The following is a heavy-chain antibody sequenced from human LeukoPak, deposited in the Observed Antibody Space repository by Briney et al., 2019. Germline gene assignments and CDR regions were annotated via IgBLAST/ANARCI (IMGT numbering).Heavy chain of an antibody. CDR3: ARDSSSWAGHYYYMDV. CDR2: IYDSGST. D-gene: IGHD6-13*01. Sequence: PSETLSLTCTVSGGSISSYYWSWIRQPPGKGLGWIGYIYDSGSTNYNPSLKSRVTLSVDTSKNQFSLKLSSVTAADTAVYYCARDSSSWAGHYYYMDVWGKGTTVTVSS. CDR1: GGSISSYY. V-gene: IGHV4-59*01. J-gene: IGHJ6*03.